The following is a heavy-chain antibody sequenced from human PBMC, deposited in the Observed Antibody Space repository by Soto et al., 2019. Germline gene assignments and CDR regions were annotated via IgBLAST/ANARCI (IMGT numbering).Heavy chain of an antibody. V-gene: IGHV3-23*01. CDR1: GFTFSSYA. CDR2: ISGSGGST. CDR3: ARALLPHDAFDI. J-gene: IGHJ3*02. Sequence: EGSLRLSCAASGFTFSSYAMSWVRQAPGKGLEWVSAISGSGGSTYYADSVKGRFTTSRDNSKNTLYLQMNSLRAEDTAVYYCARALLPHDAFDIWGQGTMVTVSS.